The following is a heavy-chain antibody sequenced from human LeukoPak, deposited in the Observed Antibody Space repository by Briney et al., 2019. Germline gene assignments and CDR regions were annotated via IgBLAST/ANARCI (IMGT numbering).Heavy chain of an antibody. Sequence: ASVKVSCKASGYTFTSYDINWVRQATGQGLEWMGWMNPNSGNTGYAQKFQGRVTMTRNTCISTAYMELSSLRSEDTAVYYCARGPKGAAAGTRNWFDPWGQGTLVTVSS. J-gene: IGHJ5*02. D-gene: IGHD6-13*01. CDR1: GYTFTSYD. CDR3: ARGPKGAAAGTRNWFDP. V-gene: IGHV1-8*01. CDR2: MNPNSGNT.